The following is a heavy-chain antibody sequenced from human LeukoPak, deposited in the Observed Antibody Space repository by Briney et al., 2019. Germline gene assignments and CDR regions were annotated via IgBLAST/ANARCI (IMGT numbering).Heavy chain of an antibody. V-gene: IGHV4-34*01. J-gene: IGHJ4*02. D-gene: IGHD3-16*01. CDR1: GVSFSGYY. CDR2: INHSGIT. CDR3: ARSRWITNSLDY. Sequence: SETLSLTGAVYGVSFSGYYWSWIRHPPGQGLECIGEINHSGITNYNPSLKSRVTISVDTSKIQFSLKLSSVTAADAAVYYCARSRWITNSLDYWGQGTLVTVSS.